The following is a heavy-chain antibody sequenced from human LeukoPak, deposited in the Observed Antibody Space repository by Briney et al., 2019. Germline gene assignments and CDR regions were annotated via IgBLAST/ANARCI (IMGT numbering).Heavy chain of an antibody. D-gene: IGHD7-27*01. CDR1: GFTFSSYW. J-gene: IGHJ4*02. CDR3: ARATNWGRRFDY. Sequence: GGSLRLSCAASGFTFSSYWKGWVRQAPGKGLEWVANIKQDGSEKYYVDSVKGRFTISRDNAKNSLYLQMNSLRAEDTAVYYCARATNWGRRFDYWGQGTLVTVSS. V-gene: IGHV3-7*01. CDR2: IKQDGSEK.